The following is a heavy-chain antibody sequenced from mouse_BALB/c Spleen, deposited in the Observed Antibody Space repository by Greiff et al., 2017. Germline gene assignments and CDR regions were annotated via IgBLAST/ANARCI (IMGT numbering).Heavy chain of an antibody. CDR3: ARRSSYPYYAMDY. Sequence: EVKLLESGGGLVQPGGSLKLSCAASGFDFSRYWMSWVRQAPGKGLEWIGEINPDSSTINYTPSLKDKFIISRDNAKNTLYLQMSKVRSEDTALYYCARRSSYPYYAMDYWGQGTSVTVSS. D-gene: IGHD1-1*01. CDR2: INPDSSTI. J-gene: IGHJ4*01. V-gene: IGHV4-1*02. CDR1: GFDFSRYW.